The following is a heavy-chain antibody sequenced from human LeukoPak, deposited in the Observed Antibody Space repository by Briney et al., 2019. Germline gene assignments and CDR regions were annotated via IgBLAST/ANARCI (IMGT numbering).Heavy chain of an antibody. CDR2: IYTSGST. V-gene: IGHV4-4*07. D-gene: IGHD2-15*01. CDR1: GGSSNNYY. J-gene: IGHJ4*02. CDR3: AKEGVNQRCSSGTCSGTDY. Sequence: SETLSLTCTVSGGSSNNYYRSWIRQSAGKGLEWIGRIYTSGSTNYNPSLKSRVSMSVDTSKNQFSLRLRSVTAADTAVYYCAKEGVNQRCSSGTCSGTDYWGQGTLVTVSS.